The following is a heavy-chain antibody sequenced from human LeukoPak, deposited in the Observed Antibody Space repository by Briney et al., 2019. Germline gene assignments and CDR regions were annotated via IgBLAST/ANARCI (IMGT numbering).Heavy chain of an antibody. J-gene: IGHJ4*02. Sequence: ASAKVSCKASGYTFSTYNIAWVRQAPGQGLEWMGWISGDNANTNYAQKFQGRVTMTTDTTTTTAYMELRSLRSDDTAVYYCARDGYFDYWGQGTLVTV. CDR2: ISGDNANT. V-gene: IGHV1-18*01. CDR1: GYTFSTYN. CDR3: ARDGYFDY.